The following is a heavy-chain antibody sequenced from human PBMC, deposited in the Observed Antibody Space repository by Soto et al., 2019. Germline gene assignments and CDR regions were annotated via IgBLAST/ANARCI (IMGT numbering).Heavy chain of an antibody. V-gene: IGHV3-11*01. Sequence: GGSLRLSCAASGFTFSDHFMSWIRQAPGKGLEWVSCISSSGRIMYTADSVKGRFTVSRDNVKNSLFLQMNSLRADDTAVYYCARDQGIKPENWFDPWGQGALVTAPQ. CDR2: ISSSGRIM. J-gene: IGHJ5*02. D-gene: IGHD3-10*01. CDR3: ARDQGIKPENWFDP. CDR1: GFTFSDHF.